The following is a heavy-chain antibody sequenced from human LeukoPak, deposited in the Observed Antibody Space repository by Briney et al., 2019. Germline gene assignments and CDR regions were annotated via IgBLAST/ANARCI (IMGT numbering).Heavy chain of an antibody. J-gene: IGHJ4*02. CDR2: ISGSGGST. Sequence: GGSLRLSCAASGFTFSSYAMNWVRQAPGKGLEWVSAISGSGGSTYYADSVKGRFTISRDNSKNTLYLQMNSLRAEDTAVYYCAKAPLNGVSSMVRGVIPFDYWGQGTLVTVSS. D-gene: IGHD3-10*01. CDR3: AKAPLNGVSSMVRGVIPFDY. CDR1: GFTFSSYA. V-gene: IGHV3-23*01.